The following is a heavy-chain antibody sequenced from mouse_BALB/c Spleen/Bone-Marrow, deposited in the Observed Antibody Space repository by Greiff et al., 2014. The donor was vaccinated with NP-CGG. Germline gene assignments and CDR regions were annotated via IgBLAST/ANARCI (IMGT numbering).Heavy chain of an antibody. Sequence: EVQLQQSGAELVKPGASVKLSCTASGFNIKDTYIHWVKQRPEQGLEWIGRIDPANGNTKYDPKFQGKATITADTSSNTAYLQLSGLTSEDTAVYYYARRFDYEDYWGQGTTLTVSS. D-gene: IGHD2-4*01. CDR3: ARRFDYEDY. J-gene: IGHJ2*01. CDR2: IDPANGNT. V-gene: IGHV14-3*02. CDR1: GFNIKDTY.